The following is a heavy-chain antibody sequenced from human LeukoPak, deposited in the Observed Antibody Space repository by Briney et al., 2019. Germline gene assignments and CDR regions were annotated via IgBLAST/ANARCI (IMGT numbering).Heavy chain of an antibody. CDR1: GGTFSSYA. CDR3: AIRVGYCSSTSCLAFDP. J-gene: IGHJ5*02. D-gene: IGHD2-2*01. V-gene: IGHV1-69*04. CDR2: IIPILGIA. Sequence: ASVKVSCKASGGTFSSYAISWVRQAPGQGLEWMGRIIPILGIANYAQKFQGRVTITADKSTSTAYMELSSLRSEDTAVYYCAIRVGYCSSTSCLAFDPWGQGTLVTVSS.